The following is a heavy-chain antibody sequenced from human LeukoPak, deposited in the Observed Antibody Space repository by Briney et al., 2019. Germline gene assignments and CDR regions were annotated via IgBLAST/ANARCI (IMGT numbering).Heavy chain of an antibody. V-gene: IGHV3-23*01. CDR3: AKDYRYCTSTSCYGDDAFDI. CDR2: ISGSGGRT. J-gene: IGHJ3*02. D-gene: IGHD2-2*01. Sequence: GGSLRLSCAASGFTFSSYAMSWVRQAPGKGLEWVSAISGSGGRTYYADSVKGRSTISRDNSKNTLYLQMNSLRAEDTAVYYCAKDYRYCTSTSCYGDDAFDIWGQGTMVSVSS. CDR1: GFTFSSYA.